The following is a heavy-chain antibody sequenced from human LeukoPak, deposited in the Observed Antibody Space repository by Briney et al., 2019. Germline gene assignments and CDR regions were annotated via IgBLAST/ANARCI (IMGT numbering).Heavy chain of an antibody. CDR1: GGSISSYY. CDR2: IYTSGST. CDR3: ARAGGPIAAAGMYLGPYMDV. J-gene: IGHJ6*03. D-gene: IGHD6-13*01. V-gene: IGHV4-4*07. Sequence: SETLSLTCTVSGGSISSYYWSWIRQPAGKGLEWIGRIYTSGSTNYNPSLKSRVTMSVDTSKNQFSLKLSSVPAADTAVYYCARAGGPIAAAGMYLGPYMDVWGKGTTVTISS.